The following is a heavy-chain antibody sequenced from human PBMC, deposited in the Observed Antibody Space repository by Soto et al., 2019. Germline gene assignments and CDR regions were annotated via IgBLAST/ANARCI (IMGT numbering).Heavy chain of an antibody. CDR3: AREGDCSGGSCYRYFDY. CDR2: IYYSGST. V-gene: IGHV4-31*03. Sequence: QVQLQESGPGLVKPSQTLSLTCTVSGGSISSGGYYWSWIRQHPGKGLEWIGSIYYSGSTYYNPSLKSRVTISVDTSKNQFSLKLSSVTAADTAVYYCAREGDCSGGSCYRYFDYWGQGTLVTVSS. J-gene: IGHJ4*02. D-gene: IGHD2-15*01. CDR1: GGSISSGGYY.